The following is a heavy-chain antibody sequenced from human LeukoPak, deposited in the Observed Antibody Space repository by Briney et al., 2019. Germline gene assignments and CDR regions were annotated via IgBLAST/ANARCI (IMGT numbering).Heavy chain of an antibody. V-gene: IGHV4-59*08. CDR2: LDYSGST. CDR1: GGSISGYY. D-gene: IGHD6-19*01. Sequence: SETLSLTCTVSGGSISGYYWSWIRQPPGKGLEWIGYLDYSGSTNYNPSLKSRVTISVDTSNNQFSLKLTSVTAADTAVYYCARHTAYSSLLDYWGQGTLVTVSS. J-gene: IGHJ4*02. CDR3: ARHTAYSSLLDY.